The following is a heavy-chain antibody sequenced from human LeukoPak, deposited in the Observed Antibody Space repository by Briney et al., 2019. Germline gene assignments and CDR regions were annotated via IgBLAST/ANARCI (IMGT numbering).Heavy chain of an antibody. D-gene: IGHD3-9*01. CDR1: GFTFSSYW. CDR3: TRDLMDYDVSTGLHHYYMDV. CDR2: INGDGRNI. Sequence: PGGSLRLSCVASGFTFSSYWMHWVRQDPREGLVWVSRINGDGRNINYADSVRGRFTIPRDNAKNTLYLQMNTLRVEDTAVYYCTRDLMDYDVSTGLHHYYMDVWGQGTTVTVSS. J-gene: IGHJ6*02. V-gene: IGHV3-74*01.